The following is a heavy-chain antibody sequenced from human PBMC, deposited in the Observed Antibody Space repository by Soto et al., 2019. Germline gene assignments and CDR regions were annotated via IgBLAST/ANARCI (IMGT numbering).Heavy chain of an antibody. V-gene: IGHV3-23*01. Sequence: PGESLKISCAASGFTFSSYAMSWVRQAPGKGLEWVSAISGSGGSTYYADSVKGRFTISRDNSKNTLYLQMNSLRAEDTAVYYCAKDRGSPYYYDSSGYFWGQGTLVTVSS. CDR3: AKDRGSPYYYDSSGYF. CDR2: ISGSGGST. CDR1: GFTFSSYA. D-gene: IGHD3-22*01. J-gene: IGHJ4*02.